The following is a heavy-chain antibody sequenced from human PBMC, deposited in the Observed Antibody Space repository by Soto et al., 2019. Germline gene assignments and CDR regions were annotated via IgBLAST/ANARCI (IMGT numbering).Heavy chain of an antibody. Sequence: EVQLLESGGGLIQPGGSLRLACAASGFTFSNYGMNWVRQAPGKGLEWVSSIRSIPDSTYYADSVKGRFTISRDNSRNTLYLEMNNLRADDTAVYYCARKADDSIYTFWFDPWGQGPPVTVSS. CDR3: ARKADDSIYTFWFDP. CDR1: GFTFSNYG. CDR2: IRSIPDST. J-gene: IGHJ5*02. V-gene: IGHV3-23*01. D-gene: IGHD3-16*01.